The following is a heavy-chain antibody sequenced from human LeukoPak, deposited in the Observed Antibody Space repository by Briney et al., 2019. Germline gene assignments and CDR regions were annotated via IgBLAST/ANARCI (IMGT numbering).Heavy chain of an antibody. CDR2: ISAYNGNT. CDR3: ARVGLRYFDWLLPYYGMDV. D-gene: IGHD3-9*01. Sequence: GASVKVSCKASGYTFTSYGISWVRQAPGQGLEWMGWISAYNGNTNYAQKLQGRVTMTTDTSTSTAYMELRSLRSDDTAVYYCARVGLRYFDWLLPYYGMDVWGQGTTVTVSS. J-gene: IGHJ6*02. V-gene: IGHV1-18*01. CDR1: GYTFTSYG.